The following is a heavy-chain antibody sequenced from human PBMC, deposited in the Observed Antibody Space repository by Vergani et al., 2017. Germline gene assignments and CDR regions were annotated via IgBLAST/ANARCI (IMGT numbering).Heavy chain of an antibody. V-gene: IGHV4-61*02. CDR3: ARASHCINCYSEGPNGPGYYYMDV. J-gene: IGHJ6*03. CDR1: GASVCRGTYY. CDR2: MYTSGHT. D-gene: IGHD2-21*01. Sequence: QVQLQESGPGLLKPSQTLSLTCTVSGASVCRGTYYWTWIRQPAGKKLEWIVRMYTSGHTIYNPSLESRVTMSVDTSKNQFSLQLSSVTAADTAVYYCARASHCINCYSEGPNGPGYYYMDVWGKGTTVTVSS.